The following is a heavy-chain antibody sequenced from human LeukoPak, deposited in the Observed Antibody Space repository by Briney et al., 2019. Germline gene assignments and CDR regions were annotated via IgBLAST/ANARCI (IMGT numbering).Heavy chain of an antibody. V-gene: IGHV4-38-2*02. CDR2: VSHSGAT. D-gene: IGHD2-21*02. Sequence: PSQTLSLTCTVSGYSISSGYYWGWIRQPPGRGPEWIGTVSHSGATQYNPSLTSRVTISLDTSKNQFSLSLNSVTAADTAIFYCARSMVTTDRNFDHWGQGTLVTVSS. CDR3: ARSMVTTDRNFDH. CDR1: GYSISSGYY. J-gene: IGHJ4*02.